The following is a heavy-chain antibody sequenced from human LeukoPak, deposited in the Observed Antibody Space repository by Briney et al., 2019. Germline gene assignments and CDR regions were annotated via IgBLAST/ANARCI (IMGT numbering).Heavy chain of an antibody. CDR3: ARQTYRSSWY. D-gene: IGHD6-13*01. Sequence: KRGESLQISCQGSGSIFTSYWIGWGRQLPGKGLEGMAIIYPGDSDTRYSPSFEAQVTISAHQSNRTSSLKWSTLKPYPPAIYYHARQTYRSSWYWGQGTLVTVSS. CDR2: IYPGDSDT. V-gene: IGHV5-51*01. CDR1: GSIFTSYW. J-gene: IGHJ4*02.